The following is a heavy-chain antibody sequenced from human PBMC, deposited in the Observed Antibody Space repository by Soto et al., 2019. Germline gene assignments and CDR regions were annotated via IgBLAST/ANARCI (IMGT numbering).Heavy chain of an antibody. Sequence: SETLSLTCTVSGGSISSGDYYWSWIRQPPGKGLEWIGYIDYSGSTYYNPSLRNRLTISVDTSKKQFTLRLNSETAADTALYYCARGGRTVFGRYFDYWGQGTLVTVSS. CDR1: GGSISSGDYY. V-gene: IGHV4-30-4*01. D-gene: IGHD3-3*01. CDR2: IDYSGST. CDR3: ARGGRTVFGRYFDY. J-gene: IGHJ4*02.